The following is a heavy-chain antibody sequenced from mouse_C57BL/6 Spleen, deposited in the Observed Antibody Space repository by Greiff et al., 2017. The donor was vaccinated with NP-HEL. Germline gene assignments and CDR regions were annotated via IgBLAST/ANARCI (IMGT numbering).Heavy chain of an antibody. CDR2: IYPRSGNT. D-gene: IGHD1-1*01. CDR3: ARSDYSDPYYAMDY. J-gene: IGHJ4*01. CDR1: GYTFTSYG. V-gene: IGHV1-81*01. Sequence: VHLVESGAELARPGASVKLSCKASGYTFTSYGISWVKQRTGQGLEWIGEIYPRSGNTYYNEKFKGKATLTADKSSSTAYMELRSLTSEDSAVYFCARSDYSDPYYAMDYWGQGTSVTVSS.